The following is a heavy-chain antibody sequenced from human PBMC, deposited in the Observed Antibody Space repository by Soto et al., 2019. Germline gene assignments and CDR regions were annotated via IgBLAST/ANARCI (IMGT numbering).Heavy chain of an antibody. J-gene: IGHJ6*02. CDR2: IYYSGST. CDR3: ARDLGFWSGYPDNYGMDV. CDR1: GGSISSGGYY. D-gene: IGHD3-3*01. V-gene: IGHV4-31*02. Sequence: SETLSLTCTVSGGSISSGGYYWSWIRQHPGEGLEWIGYIYYSGSTYYNPSLKSRVTISVDTSKNQFSLKLSSVTAADTAVYYCARDLGFWSGYPDNYGMDVWGQGTTVTVSS.